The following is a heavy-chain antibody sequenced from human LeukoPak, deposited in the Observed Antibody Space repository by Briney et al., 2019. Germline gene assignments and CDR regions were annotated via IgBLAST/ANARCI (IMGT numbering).Heavy chain of an antibody. J-gene: IGHJ6*03. Sequence: GASVTVSCKASGGTFSSYAISWVRQAPGQGLEWMGGIIPIFGTANYAQKFQGRVTITTDESTSTAYMELSSLRSEDTAVYYCARGFLARRSVEMATITSWFDYYYYYMDVWGKGTTVTVSS. V-gene: IGHV1-69*05. CDR3: ARGFLARRSVEMATITSWFDYYYYYMDV. D-gene: IGHD5-24*01. CDR2: IIPIFGTA. CDR1: GGTFSSYA.